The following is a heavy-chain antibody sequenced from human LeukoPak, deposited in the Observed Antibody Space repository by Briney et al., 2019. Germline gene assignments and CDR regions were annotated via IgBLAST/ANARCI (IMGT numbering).Heavy chain of an antibody. CDR3: ARPAGTYDYSYGMDA. V-gene: IGHV3-30-3*01. J-gene: IGHJ6*02. CDR2: ISYDGSDK. Sequence: GGSLRLSCAASGFTFSSYGMHWVRQAPGKGLEWVAVISYDGSDKYYADSVKGRFTISRDNSKNTLYLQMNSLRAEDTAVYYCARPAGTYDYSYGMDAWGQGTTVTVSS. D-gene: IGHD6-19*01. CDR1: GFTFSSYG.